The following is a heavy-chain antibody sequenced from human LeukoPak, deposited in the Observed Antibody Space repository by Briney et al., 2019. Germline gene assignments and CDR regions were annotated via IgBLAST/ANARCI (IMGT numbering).Heavy chain of an antibody. CDR1: GFTFTSYA. V-gene: IGHV3-30*18. J-gene: IGHJ4*02. CDR2: ISYDGSNK. Sequence: GGSLRLSCAASGFTFTSYAMSWVRQAPGKGLEWVAVISYDGSNKYYADSVKGRFTISRDNSKNTLYLQMNSLRAEDTAVYYCAKSGDSTGFWDFDYWGQGTLVTVSS. CDR3: AKSGDSTGFWDFDY. D-gene: IGHD3-22*01.